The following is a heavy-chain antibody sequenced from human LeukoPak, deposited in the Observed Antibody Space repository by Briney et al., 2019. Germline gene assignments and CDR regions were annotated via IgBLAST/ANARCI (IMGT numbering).Heavy chain of an antibody. V-gene: IGHV1-2*02. CDR3: ARGALLVVPAAILIDY. J-gene: IGHJ4*02. CDR1: GYTFTGYY. CDR2: INPNSGGT. D-gene: IGHD2-2*02. Sequence: ASVKVSCKASGYTFTGYYMHWVRQAPGQGLEWMGWINPNSGGTNYAQKFQGRVTMTRDTSISTAYMELSRLRSDDTAVYYCARGALLVVPAAILIDYWGQGTLVTVSS.